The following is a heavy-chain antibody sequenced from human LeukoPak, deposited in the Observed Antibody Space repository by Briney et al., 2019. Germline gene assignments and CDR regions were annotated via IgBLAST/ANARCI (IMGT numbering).Heavy chain of an antibody. D-gene: IGHD3-10*01. J-gene: IGHJ4*02. CDR1: GGTFSSYA. V-gene: IGHV1-69*04. CDR3: ATHYYGSGSYYNGLGY. CDR2: IIPILGIA. Sequence: SVKVSCTASGGTFSSYAISWVRQAPGQGLEWMGRIIPILGIANYAQKFQGRVTITADKSTSTAYMELSSLRSEDTAVYYCATHYYGSGSYYNGLGYWGQGTLVTVSS.